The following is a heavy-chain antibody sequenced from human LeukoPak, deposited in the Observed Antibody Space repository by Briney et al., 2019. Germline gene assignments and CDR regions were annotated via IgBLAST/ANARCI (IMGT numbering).Heavy chain of an antibody. Sequence: GESLKISCKGSGYSFTSYWIAWVRQMPGKGLEWMGIMYPGDSDTRYSPSFQGQVTISADKSISTAYLQWSSLKASDTAMYYCARTPTQYCSSTSCPWDYWGQGTLVTVSS. CDR3: ARTPTQYCSSTSCPWDY. CDR2: MYPGDSDT. V-gene: IGHV5-51*01. D-gene: IGHD2-2*01. J-gene: IGHJ4*02. CDR1: GYSFTSYW.